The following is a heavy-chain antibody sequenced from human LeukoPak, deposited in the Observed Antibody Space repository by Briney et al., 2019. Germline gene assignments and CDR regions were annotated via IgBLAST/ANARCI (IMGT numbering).Heavy chain of an antibody. CDR3: AKELRMAV. V-gene: IGHV3-23*01. D-gene: IGHD5-24*01. Sequence: GGSLRLSCAASGFTFSSYPMTWVRQAPGKGLEWVSAITASGSTTYYGDSVKGRFTISRDNSKNTLYLQMNRLRAEDTAVYYCAKELRMAVWGQGSLVTVSS. CDR1: GFTFSSYP. J-gene: IGHJ4*02. CDR2: ITASGSTT.